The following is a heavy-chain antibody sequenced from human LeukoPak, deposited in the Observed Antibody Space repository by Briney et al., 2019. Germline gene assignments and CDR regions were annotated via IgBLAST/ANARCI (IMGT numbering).Heavy chain of an antibody. CDR3: ASQPYYYDSSGYYHYYYGMDV. CDR1: GGSISSGGYS. Sequence: KSSETLSLTCAVSGGSISSGGYSWSWIRQPPGKGLEWIGYIYHSGSTYYNPSLKSRVTISVDTSKNQFSLKLSSVTAADTAVYYCASQPYYYDSSGYYHYYYGMDVWGQGTTVTVSS. V-gene: IGHV4-30-2*01. J-gene: IGHJ6*02. CDR2: IYHSGST. D-gene: IGHD3-22*01.